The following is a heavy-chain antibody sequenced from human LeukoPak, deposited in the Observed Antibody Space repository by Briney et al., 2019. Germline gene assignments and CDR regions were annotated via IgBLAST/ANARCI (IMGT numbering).Heavy chain of an antibody. CDR2: ISSSGSTT. CDR1: GFTFSSFA. Sequence: PGASLRLSCEDSGFTFSSFAMSWVRQAPGKGLEWVSTISSSGSTTYYVDSVKGRFTISRDNSRNTLYLQMNSLRGEDTAVYYCARESPAFDYWGQGTLVTVS. J-gene: IGHJ4*02. V-gene: IGHV3-23*01. CDR3: ARESPAFDY.